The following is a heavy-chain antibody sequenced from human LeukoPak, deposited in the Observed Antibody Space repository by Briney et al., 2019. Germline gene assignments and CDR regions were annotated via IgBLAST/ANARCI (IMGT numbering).Heavy chain of an antibody. Sequence: GGSLRLSCAASGFTFSDYYMSWIRQAPGKGLEWVSYISSSGGTIYYADSVKGRFTISRDNAKNSLYLQMNSLRAEDMAVYYCARDAGSDYFDYWGQGTLVTVSS. CDR1: GFTFSDYY. J-gene: IGHJ4*02. CDR2: ISSSGGTI. CDR3: ARDAGSDYFDY. D-gene: IGHD6-13*01. V-gene: IGHV3-11*01.